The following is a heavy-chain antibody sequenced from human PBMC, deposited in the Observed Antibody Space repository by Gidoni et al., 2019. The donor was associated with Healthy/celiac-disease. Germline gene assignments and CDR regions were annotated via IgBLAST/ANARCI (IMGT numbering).Heavy chain of an antibody. CDR2: ISSSSSYI. CDR1: FSSYS. CDR3: ARDRETEVTGY. J-gene: IGHJ4*02. D-gene: IGHD4-4*01. Sequence: FSSYSMNWVRQAPGKGLEWVSSISSSSSYIYYADSVKGRFTISRDNAKNSLYLQMNSLRAEDTAVYYCARDRETEVTGYWGQGTLVTVSS. V-gene: IGHV3-21*01.